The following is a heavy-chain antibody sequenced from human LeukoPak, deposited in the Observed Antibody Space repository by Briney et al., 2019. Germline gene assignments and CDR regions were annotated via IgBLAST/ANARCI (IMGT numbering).Heavy chain of an antibody. Sequence: PGGSLRLSCAASGFTFSTYWMRWVRQAPGKGLVWVSRINTDGSSTSYADSVKGRFTISRDNAKNTLYLQMSSLRAEDTAVYYCARSTIAAQGPTNYWGQGTLVTVSS. CDR2: INTDGSST. CDR1: GFTFSTYW. J-gene: IGHJ4*02. CDR3: ARSTIAAQGPTNY. V-gene: IGHV3-74*01. D-gene: IGHD6-13*01.